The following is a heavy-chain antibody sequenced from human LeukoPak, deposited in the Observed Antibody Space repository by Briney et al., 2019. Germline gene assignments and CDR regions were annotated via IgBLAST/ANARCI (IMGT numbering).Heavy chain of an antibody. J-gene: IGHJ4*02. CDR1: GFTFDDYA. CDR2: ISGDGGST. D-gene: IGHD1-14*01. V-gene: IGHV3-43*02. CDR3: AKARGAAWLDLEPRGPNTRTFDY. Sequence: PGGFLRLSCAASGFTFDDYAMHWVRQAPGKGLEWVSLISGDGGSTYYADSVKGRFTISRDNSKNSLYLQMNSLRTEDTALYYCAKARGAAWLDLEPRGPNTRTFDYWGQGTLVTVSS.